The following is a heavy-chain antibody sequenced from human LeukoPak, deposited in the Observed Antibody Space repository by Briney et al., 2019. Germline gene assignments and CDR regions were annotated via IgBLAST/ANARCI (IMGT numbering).Heavy chain of an antibody. CDR1: GFTFSSYG. CDR2: IRYDGSNK. J-gene: IGHJ4*02. V-gene: IGHV3-30*02. Sequence: LPGGSLRLSCAASGFTFSSYGMHWVRQAPGKGLEWVAFIRYDGSNKYYADSVKGRFTISRDNSKNTLYLQMNSLRAEDTAVYYCAKPILLSNIAANTPFDYWGQGTLVTVSS. D-gene: IGHD3-10*01. CDR3: AKPILLSNIAANTPFDY.